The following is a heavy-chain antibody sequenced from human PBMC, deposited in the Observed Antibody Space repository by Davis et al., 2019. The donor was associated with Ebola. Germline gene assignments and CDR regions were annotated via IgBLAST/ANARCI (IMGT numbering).Heavy chain of an antibody. Sequence: PGGSLRLSCAASGFTFSTYNMNWVRQAPGKGLEWVTLIANDGGNKQYVDSVKDRFIISRDDSKNIVYLQMNNLRAEDTAVYYCARDLYFNSLDHWGQGTLVTVSS. CDR2: IANDGGNK. J-gene: IGHJ4*02. V-gene: IGHV3-30*03. CDR3: ARDLYFNSLDH. CDR1: GFTFSTYN. D-gene: IGHD1-1*01.